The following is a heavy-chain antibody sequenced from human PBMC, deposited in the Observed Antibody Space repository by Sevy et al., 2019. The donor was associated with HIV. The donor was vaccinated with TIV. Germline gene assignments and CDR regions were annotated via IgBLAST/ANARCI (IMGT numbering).Heavy chain of an antibody. CDR3: AKESGDSYVYDY. Sequence: GGSLRLSCAASGFIFSTYAMHWVRQAPGKGLEWVAFIRHDGNNNYYADSLKGRFTISRDNSKNTLYLQMNSLRSEDTAVYYCAKESGDSYVYDYWGQGTLVTVSS. V-gene: IGHV3-30*02. CDR2: IRHDGNNN. J-gene: IGHJ4*02. D-gene: IGHD5-18*01. CDR1: GFIFSTYA.